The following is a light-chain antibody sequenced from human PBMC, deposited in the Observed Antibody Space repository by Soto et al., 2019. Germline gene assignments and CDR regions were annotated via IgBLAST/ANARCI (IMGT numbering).Light chain of an antibody. V-gene: IGLV2-23*02. CDR2: EVS. CDR1: SSDVGSYKL. CDR3: CSYAGSSTLV. Sequence: QSVLTQPASVSGSPGQSITISCTGTSSDVGSYKLVSWYQQYPGKAPKLMIYEVSQRPSGVSNRFSGSKSGNTASLTISGLQAEDEADYYCCSYAGSSTLVFGGGTQLTVL. J-gene: IGLJ2*01.